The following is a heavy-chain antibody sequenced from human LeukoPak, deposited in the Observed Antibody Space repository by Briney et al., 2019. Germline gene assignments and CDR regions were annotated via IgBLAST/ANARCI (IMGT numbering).Heavy chain of an antibody. CDR1: GFTFSSYA. CDR3: AKDIVDDYGALLDY. D-gene: IGHD4-17*01. CDR2: ISGSGGST. J-gene: IGHJ4*02. V-gene: IGHV3-23*01. Sequence: PGGSLRLSCAASGFTFSSYAMSWVRQAPGKGLEWVSAISGSGGSTYYADSVKGRFTISRDNSKNTLYLQMNSLRAEDTAVYYCAKDIVDDYGALLDYWGQGTLVTVSS.